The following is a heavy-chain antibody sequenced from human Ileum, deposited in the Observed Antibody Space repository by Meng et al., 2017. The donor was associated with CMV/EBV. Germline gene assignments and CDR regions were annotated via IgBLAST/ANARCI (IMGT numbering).Heavy chain of an antibody. D-gene: IGHD6-19*01. CDR3: AGDWGPYSSRGYFDP. Sequence: ESGPGLVKPSGTLSLPCTVSGDSISIGSYYLAWIRQTPEKGLEWMGSIYYSGSTYDNPSLRSRVTISVDTSKNQFSLKLTSVTAADTAIYYCAGDWGPYSSRGYFDPWGQGTLVTVSS. CDR2: IYYSGST. CDR1: GDSISIGSYY. J-gene: IGHJ5*02. V-gene: IGHV4-39*07.